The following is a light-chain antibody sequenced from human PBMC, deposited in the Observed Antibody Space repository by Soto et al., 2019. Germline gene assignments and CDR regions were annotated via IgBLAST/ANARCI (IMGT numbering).Light chain of an antibody. V-gene: IGKV3-15*01. CDR2: GAS. CDR1: QSVSSN. J-gene: IGKJ2*01. CDR3: QQYNSSYT. Sequence: EIVMTQSPATLSVSPGERATLSCRASQSVSSNLDWYQQKPGQAPRLLIYGASTRATGIRGRFSGSGSGTEFTLTCSSLYSEDFEGYYCQQYNSSYTFGQGKKLEIK.